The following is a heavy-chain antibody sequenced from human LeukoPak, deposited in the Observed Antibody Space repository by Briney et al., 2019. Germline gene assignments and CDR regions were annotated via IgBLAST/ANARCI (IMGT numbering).Heavy chain of an antibody. J-gene: IGHJ4*02. CDR1: GFTFSNAW. CDR2: IKSKTDGGTT. CDR3: TTTNVVATISPDY. D-gene: IGHD5-12*01. Sequence: KPGGSLRLSCAASGFTFSNAWMSWVRQAPGKGLEWVGRIKSKTDGGTTDYAAPVKGRLTISRDDSKNTLYLQMNSLKTEDTAVYYCTTTNVVATISPDYWGQGTLVTVSS. V-gene: IGHV3-15*01.